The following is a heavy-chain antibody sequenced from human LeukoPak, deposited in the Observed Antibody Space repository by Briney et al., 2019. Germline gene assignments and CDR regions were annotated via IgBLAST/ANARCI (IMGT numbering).Heavy chain of an antibody. J-gene: IGHJ5*02. CDR2: IYYSGST. D-gene: IGHD3-3*01. CDR3: AREKYDFWSGYYTSWFDP. CDR1: GVSISSSSYY. Sequence: SETLSLTCTVSGVSISSSSYYWGWLRQPPGKGLEWIGSIYYSGSTYYNPSLKSRVTISVDTSKNQFSLKLSSVTAADTAVYYCAREKYDFWSGYYTSWFDPWGQGTLVTVSS. V-gene: IGHV4-39*07.